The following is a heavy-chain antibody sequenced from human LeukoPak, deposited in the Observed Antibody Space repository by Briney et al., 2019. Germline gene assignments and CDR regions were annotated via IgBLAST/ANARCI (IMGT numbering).Heavy chain of an antibody. J-gene: IGHJ5*02. CDR3: ARDLMVRGVIINWFDP. V-gene: IGHV1-2*02. Sequence: ASVKVSCKASGHTFTGYYIHGVPQAPGQGPEWMGWINPNSGGTNYAQMFQGRVTMTRDTSISTAYMELSGLTSDDTAVYYCARDLMVRGVIINWFDPWGQGTLVTVSS. CDR2: INPNSGGT. D-gene: IGHD3-10*01. CDR1: GHTFTGYY.